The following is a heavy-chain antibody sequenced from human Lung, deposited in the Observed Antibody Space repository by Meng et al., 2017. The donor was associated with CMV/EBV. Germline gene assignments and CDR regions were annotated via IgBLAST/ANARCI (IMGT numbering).Heavy chain of an antibody. CDR3: SRGDSNGPLY. D-gene: IGHD3-22*01. Sequence: GGSLRLXCSASGFTFSDAGLHWVRQASGRGLEWIGRIRNRANSHATAYVASVKGRFTISRDDSKNTMYLHMNSLKTDDTAVYYCSRGDSNGPLYWGPGPLVTVSS. CDR1: GFTFSDAG. V-gene: IGHV3-73*01. CDR2: IRNRANSHAT. J-gene: IGHJ4*02.